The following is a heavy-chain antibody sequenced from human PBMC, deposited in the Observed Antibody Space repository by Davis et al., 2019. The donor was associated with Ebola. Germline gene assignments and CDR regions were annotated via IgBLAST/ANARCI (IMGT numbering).Heavy chain of an antibody. J-gene: IGHJ6*04. V-gene: IGHV1-69*13. Sequence: SVKVSCKASGGTFSRYAISWVRQAPGQGLEWMGGIIPIFDTTHYAQKLQGRVTISADESTSTAYMELSSLRFEDTAVYYCASAQIVVVPAAVGVGYYYGLDVWGKGTTVTVSS. CDR2: IIPIFDTT. CDR1: GGTFSRYA. CDR3: ASAQIVVVPAAVGVGYYYGLDV. D-gene: IGHD2-2*01.